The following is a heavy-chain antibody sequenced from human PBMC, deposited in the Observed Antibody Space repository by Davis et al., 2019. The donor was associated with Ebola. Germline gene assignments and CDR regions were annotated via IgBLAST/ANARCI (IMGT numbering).Heavy chain of an antibody. J-gene: IGHJ4*02. Sequence: GGSLRLSCAASGFTVSSNYMSWVRQAPGKGLEWVSVIYSGGSAYYADSVKGRFTISRDNSKNTLYLQMNSLRAEDTAVYYCARGGNWNAFDYWGQGTLVTVSS. CDR2: IYSGGSA. V-gene: IGHV3-53*01. CDR3: ARGGNWNAFDY. D-gene: IGHD1-1*01. CDR1: GFTVSSNY.